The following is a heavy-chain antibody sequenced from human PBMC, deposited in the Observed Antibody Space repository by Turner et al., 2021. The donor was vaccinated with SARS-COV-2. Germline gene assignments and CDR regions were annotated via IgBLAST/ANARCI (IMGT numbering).Heavy chain of an antibody. CDR3: ASPVVVTATPNYYGMDV. CDR1: GGSISSSSYY. CDR2: IYYSGST. Sequence: QLQLQESGPGPVKPSETLSLTCTVSGGSISSSSYYWGWIRQPPGKGLECIGSIYYSGSTYYNPSLKSRVTISVDTSKNQFSLKLGSVTAADTAVYYCASPVVVTATPNYYGMDVWGQGTTVTVSS. V-gene: IGHV4-39*01. J-gene: IGHJ6*02. D-gene: IGHD2-21*02.